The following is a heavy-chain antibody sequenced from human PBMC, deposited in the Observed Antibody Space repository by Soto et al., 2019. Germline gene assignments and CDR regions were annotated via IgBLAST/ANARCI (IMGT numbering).Heavy chain of an antibody. Sequence: GGSLRLSCAASGFIFSSYWMSWVRQAPGKGLEWVSYISSSSSTIYYADSVKGRFTISRDNAKNSLYLQMNSLRAEDTVVYYCARAYYYDSSGYLIWFDPWGQGTLVTVSS. J-gene: IGHJ5*02. CDR2: ISSSSSTI. CDR3: ARAYYYDSSGYLIWFDP. V-gene: IGHV3-48*01. CDR1: GFIFSSYW. D-gene: IGHD3-22*01.